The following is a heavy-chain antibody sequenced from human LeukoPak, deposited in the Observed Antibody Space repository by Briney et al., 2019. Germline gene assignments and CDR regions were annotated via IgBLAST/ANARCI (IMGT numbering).Heavy chain of an antibody. D-gene: IGHD3-22*01. CDR2: INPNSGGT. V-gene: IGHV1-2*06. CDR1: GYTFTGYY. CDR3: ARDKEAMIVVATRLFDY. Sequence: ASVKVSCKASGYTFTGYYMHWVRQAPGQALEWMGRINPNSGGTNYAQKFQGSITMTRDTSISTAYMELSRLRSDDTAVYDCARDKEAMIVVATRLFDYWGQGTLVTVSS. J-gene: IGHJ4*02.